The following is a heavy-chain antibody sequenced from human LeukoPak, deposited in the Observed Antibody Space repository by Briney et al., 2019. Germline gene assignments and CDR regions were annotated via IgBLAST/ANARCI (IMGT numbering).Heavy chain of an antibody. CDR3: ATQDIVGVPAAIDAFDI. CDR1: GYTFTSYG. D-gene: IGHD2-2*01. CDR2: ISAYNGNT. Sequence: ASVKVSCKASGYTFTSYGISWVRQAPGQGLEWMGWISAYNGNTNYAQKLQGRVTMSTDTSTSTAYMELRSLRSDDTAVYYCATQDIVGVPAAIDAFDIWGQGTMVTVSS. J-gene: IGHJ3*02. V-gene: IGHV1-18*01.